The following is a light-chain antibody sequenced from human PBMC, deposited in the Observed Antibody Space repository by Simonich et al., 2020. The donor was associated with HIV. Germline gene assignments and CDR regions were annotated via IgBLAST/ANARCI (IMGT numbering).Light chain of an antibody. Sequence: QSALTQPASVSGSPGQSITISCTGTSSDFGGYNYVSWYQYHPGKAPQLIIYDVSKRPAGVSNRFSGSKSGNTASLTISGLQAEDEADYYCSSYTSSSTLVFGGGTKLTVL. CDR1: SSDFGGYNY. J-gene: IGLJ2*01. CDR2: DVS. V-gene: IGLV2-14*03. CDR3: SSYTSSSTLV.